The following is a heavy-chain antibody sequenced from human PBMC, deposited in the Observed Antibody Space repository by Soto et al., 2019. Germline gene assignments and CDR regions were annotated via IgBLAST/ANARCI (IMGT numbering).Heavy chain of an antibody. D-gene: IGHD6-13*01. J-gene: IGHJ4*02. CDR2: VYYGGNK. CDR1: GASIASSYYF. Sequence: PSETLSLTCTVSGASIASSYYFWGWIRQPPGKGLEWVGSVYYGGNKYYSPSLKTPVTVSVDTSKSQFSLKVTSVTAADTAVYFCAILFFKLGVDRPRLSYFDYWGPGISVTVSS. V-gene: IGHV4-39*01. CDR3: AILFFKLGVDRPRLSYFDY.